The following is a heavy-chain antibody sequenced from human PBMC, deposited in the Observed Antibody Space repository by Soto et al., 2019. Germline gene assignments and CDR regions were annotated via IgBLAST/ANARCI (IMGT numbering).Heavy chain of an antibody. Sequence: GASVKVSCKASGYTFTGYYMHWVRQAPGQGLEWMGWINPNSGGTNYAQKFQGWVTMTRDTSISTVYMELGRLTSDDTAVYYCARDRDVGGYSYYYYGMDVWGQGTTVTVSS. D-gene: IGHD2-21*02. CDR1: GYTFTGYY. CDR3: ARDRDVGGYSYYYYGMDV. J-gene: IGHJ6*02. CDR2: INPNSGGT. V-gene: IGHV1-2*04.